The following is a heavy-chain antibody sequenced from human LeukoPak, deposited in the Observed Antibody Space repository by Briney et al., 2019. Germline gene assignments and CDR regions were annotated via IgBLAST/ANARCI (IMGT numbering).Heavy chain of an antibody. CDR1: GGCISSGGYL. Sequence: SETLSLTCTVSGGCISSGGYLWSWIRQQPGKGLEWIGYISYSGSTYYNPSLKSRITISVDTSKNQFSLKLNFVTAADTAVYYCAREGDYNRGNSAFDIWGQGTMVTVSS. V-gene: IGHV4-30-4*07. CDR3: AREGDYNRGNSAFDI. J-gene: IGHJ3*02. CDR2: ISYSGST. D-gene: IGHD7-27*01.